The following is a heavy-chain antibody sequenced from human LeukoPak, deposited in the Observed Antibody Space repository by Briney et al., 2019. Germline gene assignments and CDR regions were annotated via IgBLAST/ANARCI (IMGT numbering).Heavy chain of an antibody. CDR2: ISAYNGNT. CDR3: ARTDKVTMTYYYYYMDV. D-gene: IGHD3-22*01. J-gene: IGHJ6*03. V-gene: IGHV1-18*01. CDR1: GYTFTSYG. Sequence: ASVKVSCKASGYTFTSYGISWVRQAPGQGLEWMGWISAYNGNTNYAQKLQGRVTMTTDTSTSTAYMELRSLRSDDTAVYYCARTDKVTMTYYYYYMDVWGKGTTVTVSS.